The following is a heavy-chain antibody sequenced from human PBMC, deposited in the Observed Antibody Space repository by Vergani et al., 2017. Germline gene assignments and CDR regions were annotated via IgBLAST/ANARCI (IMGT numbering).Heavy chain of an antibody. V-gene: IGHV4-39*01. J-gene: IGHJ4*02. D-gene: IGHD6-19*01. CDR2: INYSGLT. CDR1: GDSISSNFYY. CDR3: ARQRPGSGWSPGDFDD. Sequence: QLQLQESGPGLVKPSETLSLTCTVSGDSISSNFYYWGWIRQPPGKGLEWIGSINYSGLTYYNPSLKSRVAISVDTSKNQFSLKVTSVTAADTAVYFCARQRPGSGWSPGDFDDWGQGILVTVTS.